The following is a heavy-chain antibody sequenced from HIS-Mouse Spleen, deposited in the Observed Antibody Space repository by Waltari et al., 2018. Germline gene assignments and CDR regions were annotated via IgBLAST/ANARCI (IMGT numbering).Heavy chain of an antibody. V-gene: IGHV4-30-2*01. CDR2: IYHSGST. CDR1: GFSLSTSGMC. CDR3: ARGTTDGDFDY. J-gene: IGHJ4*02. Sequence: ESGPALVKPTQTLTLTCTFSGFSLSTSGMCVSWIRQPPGKGLEWIGYIYHSGSTYYNPSPKSRVTISVDRSRNQFSLKLSSVTAADTAVYYCARGTTDGDFDYWGQGTLVTVSS. D-gene: IGHD1-1*01.